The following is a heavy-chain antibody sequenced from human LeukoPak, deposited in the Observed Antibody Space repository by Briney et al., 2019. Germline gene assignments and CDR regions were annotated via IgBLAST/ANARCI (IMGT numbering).Heavy chain of an antibody. CDR1: GFTFSSYA. CDR2: ISYDGSNK. J-gene: IGHJ4*02. D-gene: IGHD5-12*01. Sequence: PGRSLRLSCAASGFTFSSYAMHWVRQAPGKGLEWVEVISYDGSNKYYADSVKGRFTISRDNSKNTLYLQMNSLRAEDTAVYYCARVWGGYSGYDPPFDYWGQGTLVTVSS. CDR3: ARVWGGYSGYDPPFDY. V-gene: IGHV3-30*04.